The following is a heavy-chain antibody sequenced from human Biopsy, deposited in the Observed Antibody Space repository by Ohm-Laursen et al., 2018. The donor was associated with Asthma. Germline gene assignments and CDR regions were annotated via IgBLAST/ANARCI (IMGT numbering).Heavy chain of an antibody. V-gene: IGHV4-59*07. Sequence: SDTLSLTCTVSGASIRSYYWTWIRQPPGKGLEWIGNIHYSGSTYSNPSLKSRVTISVDTSKKQISLRLSSVIAADTAVYYCAGFCSGGNCPDHWGQGTLVIVSS. D-gene: IGHD2-15*01. CDR2: IHYSGST. CDR1: GASIRSYY. J-gene: IGHJ4*02. CDR3: AGFCSGGNCPDH.